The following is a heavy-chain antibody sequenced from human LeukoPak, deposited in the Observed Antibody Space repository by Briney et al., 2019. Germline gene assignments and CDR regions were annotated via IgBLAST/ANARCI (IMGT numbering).Heavy chain of an antibody. Sequence: PGGSLRLSCAASGFTFSVYYMSWIRQAPGKGLEWVSYISSSGSTIYYADSVKGRFTISRDNAENSLYLQMNSLRAEDTAVYYCAREGYSSSSPYYYYGMDVWGQGTTVTVSS. CDR3: AREGYSSSSPYYYYGMDV. CDR1: GFTFSVYY. D-gene: IGHD6-6*01. CDR2: ISSSGSTI. V-gene: IGHV3-11*01. J-gene: IGHJ6*02.